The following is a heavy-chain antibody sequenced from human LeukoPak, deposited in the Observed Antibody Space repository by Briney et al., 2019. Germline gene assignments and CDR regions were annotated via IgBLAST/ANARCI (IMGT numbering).Heavy chain of an antibody. Sequence: GALVKVSCKASGYTFTSYGISWVRQAPGQGLEWMGWISAYNGNTNYAQKLQGRVTMTTDTSTSTAYMELRSLRSDDTAVYYCARVNHGTAMVQLLDYWGQGTLVTVSS. V-gene: IGHV1-18*01. D-gene: IGHD5-18*01. CDR3: ARVNHGTAMVQLLDY. CDR1: GYTFTSYG. J-gene: IGHJ4*02. CDR2: ISAYNGNT.